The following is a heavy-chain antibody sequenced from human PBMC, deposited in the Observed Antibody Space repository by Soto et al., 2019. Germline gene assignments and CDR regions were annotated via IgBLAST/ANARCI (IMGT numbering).Heavy chain of an antibody. D-gene: IGHD6-13*01. J-gene: IGHJ3*02. Sequence: ASVKVSCKASGYTFTSYGISWVRQAPGQGLEWMGWISAYNGNTNYAQKLQGWVTMTRDTSISTAYMELSRLRSDDTAVYYCARTYSSSLGDAFDIWGQGTMVTVSS. V-gene: IGHV1-18*01. CDR1: GYTFTSYG. CDR3: ARTYSSSLGDAFDI. CDR2: ISAYNGNT.